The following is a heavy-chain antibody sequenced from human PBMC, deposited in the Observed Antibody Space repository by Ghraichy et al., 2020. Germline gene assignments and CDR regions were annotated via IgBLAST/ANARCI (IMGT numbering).Heavy chain of an antibody. V-gene: IGHV3-53*01. D-gene: IGHD4-11*01. CDR3: ARVRMDYRGAFDI. CDR1: GFTVSSNY. Sequence: GESLNISCAASGFTVSSNYMSWVRQAPGKGLEWVSVIYSGGSTYYADSVKGRFTISRDNSKNTIYLQMNSLRAEDTAVYFCARVRMDYRGAFDIWGQGTMVTVSS. J-gene: IGHJ3*02. CDR2: IYSGGST.